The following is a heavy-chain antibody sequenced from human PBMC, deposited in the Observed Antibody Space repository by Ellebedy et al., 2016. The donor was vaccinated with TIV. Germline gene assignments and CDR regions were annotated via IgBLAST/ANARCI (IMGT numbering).Heavy chain of an antibody. Sequence: GESLKISCATSGFSFSEYYMSWIRQAPGKGLEWVAYIGGSGDGIYYADSVKGRFTISRDNAKNSLYLQMSSLRPEDTAVYYCVREHQAHDYWGQGSRVTVSS. CDR2: IGGSGDGI. CDR3: VREHQAHDY. J-gene: IGHJ4*02. V-gene: IGHV3-11*01. CDR1: GFSFSEYY.